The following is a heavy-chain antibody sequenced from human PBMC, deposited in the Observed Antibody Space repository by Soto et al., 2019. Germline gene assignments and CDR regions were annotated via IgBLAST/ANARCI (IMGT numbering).Heavy chain of an antibody. CDR2: ISAYNGNT. CDR1: GYTFTSYG. Sequence: ASVKVSCKASGYTFTSYGISWVRQAPGQGLEWMGWISAYNGNTSYAQKLQGRVTMTTDTSTSTAYMELRSLRSDDTAVYYCARRTTVTTTPPYYYYYYGMDVWGQGTTVTVSS. CDR3: ARRTTVTTTPPYYYYYYGMDV. J-gene: IGHJ6*02. V-gene: IGHV1-18*04. D-gene: IGHD4-4*01.